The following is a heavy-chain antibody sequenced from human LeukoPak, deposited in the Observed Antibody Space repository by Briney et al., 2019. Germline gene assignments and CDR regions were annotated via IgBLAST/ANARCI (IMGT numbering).Heavy chain of an antibody. Sequence: GESLKISRKASGYSFTSNWIGWVRQMPGKGLEWMGIIFPGDSDTRYSASFQGQVTISVDKSISTAYLQWSSLEASDAATDYGARAPGGGFWTGYPSHFDSWGQGTLVTVS. D-gene: IGHD3/OR15-3a*01. CDR2: IFPGDSDT. CDR3: ARAPGGGFWTGYPSHFDS. CDR1: GYSFTSNW. V-gene: IGHV5-51*01. J-gene: IGHJ4*02.